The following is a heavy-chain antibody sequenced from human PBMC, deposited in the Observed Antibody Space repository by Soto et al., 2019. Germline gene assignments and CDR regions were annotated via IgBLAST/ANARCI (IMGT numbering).Heavy chain of an antibody. CDR3: ARLGVWGSYRPFDS. J-gene: IGHJ4*02. CDR1: AGSISSSS. D-gene: IGHD3-16*02. Sequence: SETLSLTCTVSAGSISSSSWSWIRQPPGKGLEWIAYISYSGSTNYNPSLRSRVTISIDTSKNQFSLRLSSVTAADTAVYYCARLGVWGSYRPFDSWGQGTLVTVS. CDR2: ISYSGST. V-gene: IGHV4-59*01.